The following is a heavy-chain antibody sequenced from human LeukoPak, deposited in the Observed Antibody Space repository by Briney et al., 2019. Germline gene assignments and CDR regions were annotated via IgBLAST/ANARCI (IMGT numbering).Heavy chain of an antibody. CDR3: ARENGGSYPYFDY. CDR2: IYYSGST. V-gene: IGHV4-31*03. CDR1: GGSTSSGGYY. Sequence: KASGTPSPTCTVSGGSTSSGGYYWSWIRQPPGKGLEWIGYIYYSGSTYYNPSLKSRVTISVDTSKNQFSLKLSSVTAADTAVYYCARENGGSYPYFDYWGQGTLVTVSS. D-gene: IGHD1-26*01. J-gene: IGHJ4*02.